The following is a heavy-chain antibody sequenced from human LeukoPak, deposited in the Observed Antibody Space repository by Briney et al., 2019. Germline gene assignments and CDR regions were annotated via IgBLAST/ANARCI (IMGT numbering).Heavy chain of an antibody. CDR3: ARGGPNSGGWTLDH. CDR1: GYTFSSYA. J-gene: IGHJ4*02. V-gene: IGHV1-3*03. Sequence: ASVKVSCKTSGYTFSSYAIHWVRQAPGQRLEWMGCINGDNGNKQYSQKFQGRVTFTRATSANTAYMELSSLTSEDMAVFYCARGGPNSGGWTLDHWGQGTLVSVSS. D-gene: IGHD2-15*01. CDR2: INGDNGNK.